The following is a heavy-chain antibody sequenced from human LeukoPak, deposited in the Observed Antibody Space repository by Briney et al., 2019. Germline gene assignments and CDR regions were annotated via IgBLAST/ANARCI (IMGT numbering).Heavy chain of an antibody. CDR3: ARHLAGDSLYRHFDY. CDR2: IKQDGSET. J-gene: IGHJ4*02. D-gene: IGHD5/OR15-5a*01. CDR1: AITFSNSW. V-gene: IGHV3-7*04. Sequence: GGSLRLSCTASAITFSNSWMSWVRQAPGRGLEWVANIKQDGSETNYVDSVKGRFTISRDNAKNSLFLQMSSLRGEDTAIYYCARHLAGDSLYRHFDYWGQGTLVTVSS.